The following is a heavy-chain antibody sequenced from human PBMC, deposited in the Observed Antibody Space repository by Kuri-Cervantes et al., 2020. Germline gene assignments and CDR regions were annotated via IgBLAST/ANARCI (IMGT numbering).Heavy chain of an antibody. CDR2: MNPNSGNT. CDR1: GYTFTSYD. J-gene: IGHJ3*02. Sequence: ASVKVSCKASGYTFTSYDINWVRQATGQGLEWMGWMNPNSGNTGYAQKFQGRVTMTRNTSISTAYMELSSLRSEDTAVYYCARAYSSGWINAFDIWGQGTMVTVSS. D-gene: IGHD6-19*01. V-gene: IGHV1-8*02. CDR3: ARAYSSGWINAFDI.